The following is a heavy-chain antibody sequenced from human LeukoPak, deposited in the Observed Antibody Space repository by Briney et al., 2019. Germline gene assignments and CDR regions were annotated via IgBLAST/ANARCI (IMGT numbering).Heavy chain of an antibody. V-gene: IGHV1-46*03. CDR3: ARALYGSGRNCLDY. D-gene: IGHD3-10*01. Sequence: ASVKVSCKASGYTFSNYYMHWVRQAPGQGLEWMGIINASGGSTIHAQKFQGRVTMTRDTSTSTVYMELSSLRSEDTAVYNCARALYGSGRNCLDYWGQGTLVTVSS. CDR1: GYTFSNYY. J-gene: IGHJ4*02. CDR2: INASGGST.